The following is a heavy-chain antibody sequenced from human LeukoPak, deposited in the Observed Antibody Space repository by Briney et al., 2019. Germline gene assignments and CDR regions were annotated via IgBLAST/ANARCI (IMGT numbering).Heavy chain of an antibody. D-gene: IGHD2-15*01. Sequence: GASVKVSCKASGYTFTSYGISWVRQAPGQGLEWMGWISAYNGNTNYAQKLQGRVTMTTDTSTSTAYMELRSLRSDDTAVYYGAIGTLGYCSGGSCYEDAFDIWGQGTMVTVSS. CDR1: GYTFTSYG. J-gene: IGHJ3*02. V-gene: IGHV1-18*01. CDR2: ISAYNGNT. CDR3: AIGTLGYCSGGSCYEDAFDI.